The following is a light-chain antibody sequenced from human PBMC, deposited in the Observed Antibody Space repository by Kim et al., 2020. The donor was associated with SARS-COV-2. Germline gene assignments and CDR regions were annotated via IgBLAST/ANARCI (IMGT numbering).Light chain of an antibody. Sequence: GQSVTISCTGTRSDVVSYNYVSWYQKHPGEAPQVMIYDVSKRPSGVPDRFSVSKSGNTASLTISGLQADDEADYYCCSYAGTFTSLFGGGTQLTVL. J-gene: IGLJ2*01. V-gene: IGLV2-11*03. CDR3: CSYAGTFTSL. CDR2: DVS. CDR1: RSDVVSYNY.